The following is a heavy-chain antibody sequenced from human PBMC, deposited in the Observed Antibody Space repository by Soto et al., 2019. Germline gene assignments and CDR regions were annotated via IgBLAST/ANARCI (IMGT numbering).Heavy chain of an antibody. CDR1: GFTFSSYA. D-gene: IGHD3-16*02. J-gene: IGHJ4*02. CDR2: IWYDGSNK. Sequence: PGGSLRLSCAASGFTFSSYAMSWVRQAPGKGLEWVAVIWYDGSNKYYADSVKGRFTISRDNSKNTLYLQMNSLRAEDTAVYYCARGRVIHQTESDYWGQGTLVTVSS. CDR3: ARGRVIHQTESDY. V-gene: IGHV3-33*08.